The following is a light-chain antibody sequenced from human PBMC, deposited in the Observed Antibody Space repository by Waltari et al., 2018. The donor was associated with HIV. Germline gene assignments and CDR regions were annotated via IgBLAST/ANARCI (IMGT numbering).Light chain of an antibody. V-gene: IGLV1-47*01. Sequence: QSVMTQPPSVSGTPGQGVTITCSGNSSNIGTYYVYWYQQFPPAAPKLLIFRNTRRPSGVPDRFYGSKSGTSASLAISGLRSEDEADYYCATWDDSLNGRGVFGTGTRVTVL. J-gene: IGLJ1*01. CDR1: SSNIGTYY. CDR2: RNT. CDR3: ATWDDSLNGRGV.